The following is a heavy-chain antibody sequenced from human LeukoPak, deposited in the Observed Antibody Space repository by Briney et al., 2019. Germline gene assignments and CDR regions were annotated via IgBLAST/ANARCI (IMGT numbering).Heavy chain of an antibody. D-gene: IGHD5-24*01. CDR1: GYTFTGYY. J-gene: IGHJ3*02. CDR3: ARGAKDGYTNDAFDI. CDR2: INPNSGGT. V-gene: IGHV1-2*02. Sequence: ASVTVSCMASGYTFTGYYMHWVRQAPGQGLEWMGWINPNSGGTDYAQKFQGRVTMTRDTSTSTVYMELSSLRSEDTAVYYCARGAKDGYTNDAFDIWGQGTMVTVSS.